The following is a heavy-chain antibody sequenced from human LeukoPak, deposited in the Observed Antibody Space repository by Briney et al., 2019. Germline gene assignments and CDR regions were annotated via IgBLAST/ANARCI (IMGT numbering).Heavy chain of an antibody. CDR3: AKDRRGNSRGSGSCDY. D-gene: IGHD3-10*01. CDR2: IRYDGSNK. J-gene: IGHJ4*02. CDR1: GFTFSSYG. Sequence: GGSLRLSCAASGFTFSSYGMHWVRQAPGKGLEWVAFIRYDGSNKYYADSVKGRFTISRDNSKNTLYLQMNSLRAEDTAVYYCAKDRRGNSRGSGSCDYWGQGTLVTVSS. V-gene: IGHV3-30*02.